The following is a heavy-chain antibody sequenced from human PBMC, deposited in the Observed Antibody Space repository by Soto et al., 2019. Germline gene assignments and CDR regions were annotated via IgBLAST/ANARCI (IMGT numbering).Heavy chain of an antibody. J-gene: IGHJ5*02. V-gene: IGHV3-43*01. CDR3: ARRGSYYRGLDP. Sequence: EVQLVESGGVVVQPGGSLRLSCAASGFTFDDYTMHWVRQAPGKGLEWVSLISWDGGSTYYADSVKGRFTISRDNSKNSLYLQMNSLRTEDTALYYCARRGSYYRGLDPWGPGTLVTVSS. CDR2: ISWDGGST. D-gene: IGHD1-26*01. CDR1: GFTFDDYT.